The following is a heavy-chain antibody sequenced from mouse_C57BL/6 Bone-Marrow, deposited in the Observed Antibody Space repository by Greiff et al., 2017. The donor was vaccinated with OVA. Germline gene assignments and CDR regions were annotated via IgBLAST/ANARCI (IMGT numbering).Heavy chain of an antibody. Sequence: VQLQQSVAELVRPGASVKLSCTASGFNIKNTYMNWVKQRPEQGLEWIGRIDPADGNTKYAPKFQGKATITADTSSNTAYLQLSSLTSEDTAIYYCAKLLRHWGQGTTLTVSS. CDR2: IDPADGNT. CDR3: AKLLRH. CDR1: GFNIKNTY. J-gene: IGHJ2*01. V-gene: IGHV14-3*01. D-gene: IGHD1-2*01.